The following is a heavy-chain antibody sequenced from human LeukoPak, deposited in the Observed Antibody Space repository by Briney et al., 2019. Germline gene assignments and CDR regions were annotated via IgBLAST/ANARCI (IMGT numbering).Heavy chain of an antibody. J-gene: IGHJ4*02. Sequence: KSSETLSLTCAVYGGSFSGYYWSWIRQPPGKGLEWIGEINHSGSTNYNPSLKSRVTISVDTSKNQFSLKLSSVTAADTAVYYCARQWRYSESDFDYWGQGTLVTVSS. CDR2: INHSGST. V-gene: IGHV4-34*01. D-gene: IGHD1-26*01. CDR1: GGSFSGYY. CDR3: ARQWRYSESDFDY.